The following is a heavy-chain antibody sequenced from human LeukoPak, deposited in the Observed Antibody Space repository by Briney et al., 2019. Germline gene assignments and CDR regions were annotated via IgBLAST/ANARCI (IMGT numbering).Heavy chain of an antibody. J-gene: IGHJ4*02. D-gene: IGHD3-22*01. CDR2: ISGSGDNT. V-gene: IGHV3-23*01. Sequence: GGSLRLSCAASGFTFSSYAMSWVRQAPGKGLEWVSGISGSGDNTYYADSMKGRFTISRDNSKNTLYVQVNSLGTEDTAAYYCAKGSYYDSSGSFYFDYWGQGTLVTVSS. CDR1: GFTFSSYA. CDR3: AKGSYYDSSGSFYFDY.